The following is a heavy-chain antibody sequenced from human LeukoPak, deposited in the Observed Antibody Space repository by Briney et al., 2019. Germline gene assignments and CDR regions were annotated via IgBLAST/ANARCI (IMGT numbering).Heavy chain of an antibody. J-gene: IGHJ4*02. V-gene: IGHV4-59*08. Sequence: PSETLSLTCTVSGGSISSYYWSWIRQPPGKGLEWIGYIYYSGSTYYNPSLKSRVTISVDTSENQFSLKLSSVTAADTAVYYCARGVYDSSGYLIDYWGQGTLVTVSS. D-gene: IGHD3-22*01. CDR2: IYYSGST. CDR1: GGSISSYY. CDR3: ARGVYDSSGYLIDY.